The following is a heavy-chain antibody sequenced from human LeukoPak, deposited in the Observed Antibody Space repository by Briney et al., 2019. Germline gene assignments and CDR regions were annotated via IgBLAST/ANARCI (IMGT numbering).Heavy chain of an antibody. D-gene: IGHD2-15*01. CDR3: AISLGYCSGGSCSEGAFDI. CDR2: ISAYNGNT. Sequence: GASVKVSCKASGYTFTSYGISWVRQAPGQGLEWMGWISAYNGNTNYAQKLQGRVTMTTDTSTSTAYMELRSLRSDDTAVYYCAISLGYCSGGSCSEGAFDIWGQGTMVTVSS. J-gene: IGHJ3*02. V-gene: IGHV1-18*01. CDR1: GYTFTSYG.